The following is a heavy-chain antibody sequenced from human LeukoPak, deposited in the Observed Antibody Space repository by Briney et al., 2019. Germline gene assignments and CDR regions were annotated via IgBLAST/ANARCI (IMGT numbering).Heavy chain of an antibody. V-gene: IGHV1-24*01. Sequence: ASVKVSCKLSGNTLTEFSMHWVRQAPGKGLEWMGGFDPEDGETIYAQKFRGRVTMTEDTSTDTAYMELSSLRSEDTAVYYCATEVAQRFDPWGQGTLVTVSS. J-gene: IGHJ5*02. CDR3: ATEVAQRFDP. CDR1: GNTLTEFS. D-gene: IGHD1-1*01. CDR2: FDPEDGET.